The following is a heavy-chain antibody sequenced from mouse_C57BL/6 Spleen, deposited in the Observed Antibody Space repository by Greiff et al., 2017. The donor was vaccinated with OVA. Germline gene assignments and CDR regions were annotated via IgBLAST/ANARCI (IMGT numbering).Heavy chain of an antibody. J-gene: IGHJ4*01. V-gene: IGHV5-6*01. Sequence: VQLQESGGDLVKPGGSLKLSCAASGFTFSSYGMSWVRQTPDKRLEWVATISSGGSYTYYPDSVKGRFTISRDNAKNTLYLQMSSLKSEDTAMYYCARHEGAMDYWGQGTSVTVSS. CDR3: ARHEGAMDY. CDR2: ISSGGSYT. CDR1: GFTFSSYG.